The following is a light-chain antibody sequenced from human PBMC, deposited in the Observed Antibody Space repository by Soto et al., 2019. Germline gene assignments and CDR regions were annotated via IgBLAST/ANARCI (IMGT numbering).Light chain of an antibody. CDR3: QQRNKWPPVT. J-gene: IGKJ4*01. V-gene: IGKV3-11*01. CDR1: PSVGNS. CDR2: DAS. Sequence: ESVLTQSPATLSLSPGERATLSCRASPSVGNSLAWYQHKPGQAPRLLIHDASNRATGVPTRFSGSGSGTDFTLTISSLEPEDFAVYYCQQRNKWPPVTFGGGTKVDIK.